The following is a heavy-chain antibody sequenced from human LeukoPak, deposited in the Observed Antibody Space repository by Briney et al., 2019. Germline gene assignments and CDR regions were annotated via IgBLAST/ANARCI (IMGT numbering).Heavy chain of an antibody. D-gene: IGHD3-3*01. CDR2: INHSGST. CDR1: GGSISSSSYY. Sequence: SETLSLTCTVSGGSISSSSYYWSWIRQPPGKGLEWIGEINHSGSTNYNPSLKSRVTISVDTSKNQFSLKLSSVTAADTAVYYCARRSSGRITIFGVVMGAWFDPWGQGTLVTVSS. CDR3: ARRSSGRITIFGVVMGAWFDP. J-gene: IGHJ5*02. V-gene: IGHV4-39*07.